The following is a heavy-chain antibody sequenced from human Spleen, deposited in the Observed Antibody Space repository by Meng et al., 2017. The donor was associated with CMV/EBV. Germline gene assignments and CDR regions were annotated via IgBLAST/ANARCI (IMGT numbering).Heavy chain of an antibody. CDR3: ASGSGPPDN. D-gene: IGHD6-19*01. V-gene: IGHV3-20*04. CDR1: GFNFDNYG. J-gene: IGHJ4*02. CDR2: INWNGGST. Sequence: GESLKISCAASGFNFDNYGMNWVRQAPGQGLEWVSGINWNGGSTSYADSVKGRFTISRDNAKNSLFLQMNSLRAEDTALYYCASGSGPPDNWGQGTLVTVSS.